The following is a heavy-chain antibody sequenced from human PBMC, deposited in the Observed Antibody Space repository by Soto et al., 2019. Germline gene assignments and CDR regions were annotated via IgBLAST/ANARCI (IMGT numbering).Heavy chain of an antibody. CDR2: IIPIFGTA. J-gene: IGHJ4*02. D-gene: IGHD3-9*01. CDR1: GGTFSSYA. V-gene: IGHV1-69*13. Sequence: ASVKVSCKASGGTFSSYAISWVRQAPGQGLEWMGGIIPIFGTANHAQKFQGRVTITADESTSTAYMELSSLRSEDTAVYYCASVLRYFYWLLLGYWGQGTLVTVSS. CDR3: ASVLRYFYWLLLGY.